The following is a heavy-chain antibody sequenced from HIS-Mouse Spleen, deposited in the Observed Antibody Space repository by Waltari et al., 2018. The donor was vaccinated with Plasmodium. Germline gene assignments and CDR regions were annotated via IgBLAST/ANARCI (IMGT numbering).Heavy chain of an antibody. CDR2: IYSGGST. CDR1: GFTVRSNY. V-gene: IGHV3-53*01. J-gene: IGHJ3*02. Sequence: EVQLVESGGGLIQPGGSLSLSCAASGFTVRSNYMSWVRQAPGKGLEWVSVIYSGGSTYYADSVKGRFTISRDNSKNTLYLQMNSLRAEDTAVYYCARGMKSSSSAFDIWGQGTMVTVSS. CDR3: ARGMKSSSSAFDI. D-gene: IGHD6-6*01.